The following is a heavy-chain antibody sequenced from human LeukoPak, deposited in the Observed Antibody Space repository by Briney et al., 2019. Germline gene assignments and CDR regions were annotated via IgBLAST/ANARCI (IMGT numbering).Heavy chain of an antibody. CDR2: IYHSGTT. CDR1: AYSISNGYY. D-gene: IGHD6-13*01. CDR3: ARLGYSSSRLFDY. Sequence: PSETLSLTCTVSAYSISNGYYWAWIRQPPGKGLEWIGGIYHSGTTYYNPSLKSRVTISVDTSKNQFSLKLSSVTAADTAVYYCARLGYSSSRLFDYWGQGTLVTVSS. J-gene: IGHJ4*02. V-gene: IGHV4-38-2*02.